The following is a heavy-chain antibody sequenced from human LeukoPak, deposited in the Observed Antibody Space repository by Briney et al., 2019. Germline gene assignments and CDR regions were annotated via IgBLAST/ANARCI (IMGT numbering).Heavy chain of an antibody. Sequence: PSETLSLTCTVSGGSISSSSYYWGWIRQPPGKGLEWIGSIYYSGSTYYNPSLKSRVTISVDTSKNQFSLKLSSVTAADTAVYYCASQKALGDYEDYWGQGTLVTVSS. D-gene: IGHD4-17*01. CDR3: ASQKALGDYEDY. CDR2: IYYSGST. V-gene: IGHV4-39*01. J-gene: IGHJ4*02. CDR1: GGSISSSSYY.